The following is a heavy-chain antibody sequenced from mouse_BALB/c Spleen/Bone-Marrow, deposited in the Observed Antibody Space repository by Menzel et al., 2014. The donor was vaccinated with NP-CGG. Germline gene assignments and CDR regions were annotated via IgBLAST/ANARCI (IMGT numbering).Heavy chain of an antibody. J-gene: IGHJ3*01. V-gene: IGHV7-1*02. D-gene: IGHD2-10*02. CDR3: ARDVGYGNYFVY. Sequence: DVMLVESGGGLVQPGDSLRLSCATPGFTFSDFYMEWVRQPPGKRLEWIAASRNKAKHYTTEYSASVKGRFIVSRDTSQSILYLQMNALRAEDTAIYYCARDVGYGNYFVYWGQGTLVTVSA. CDR1: GFTFSDFY. CDR2: SRNKAKHYTT.